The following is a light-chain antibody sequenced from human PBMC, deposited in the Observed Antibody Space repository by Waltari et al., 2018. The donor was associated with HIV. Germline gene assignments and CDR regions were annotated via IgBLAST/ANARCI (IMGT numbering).Light chain of an antibody. CDR1: TSDVGSYNF. Sequence: QSALTQPASVSVSPGQSITISCSGTTSDVGSYNFVSWYQKHPGKAPKLMIHEVTNRPSGAPTRFSGSKSVKTAYLSISGLLTEDEADYYCSSYANTNSVIFGGGTKLTVL. CDR2: EVT. CDR3: SSYANTNSVI. J-gene: IGLJ2*01. V-gene: IGLV2-14*03.